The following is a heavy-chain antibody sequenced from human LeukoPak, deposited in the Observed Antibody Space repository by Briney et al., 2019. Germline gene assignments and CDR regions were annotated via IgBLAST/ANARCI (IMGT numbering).Heavy chain of an antibody. J-gene: IGHJ4*02. CDR3: AKEQEGYSIRRSFFDY. V-gene: IGHV3-33*06. CDR2: IWYDGSNK. D-gene: IGHD6-13*01. CDR1: GFTFSSYG. Sequence: VGSLRLSCAASGFTFSSYGMHWVRQAPGKGLEWVAVIWYDGSNKYYADSVKGRFTISRDNSKNTLYLQMNSLRAEDTAVYYCAKEQEGYSIRRSFFDYWGQGTLVTVSS.